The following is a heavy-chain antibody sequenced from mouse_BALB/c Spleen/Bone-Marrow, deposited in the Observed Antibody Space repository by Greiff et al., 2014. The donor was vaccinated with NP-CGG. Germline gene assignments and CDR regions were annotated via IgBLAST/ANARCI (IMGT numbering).Heavy chain of an antibody. Sequence: EVQLQQSGPDLVKPSQSLSLTCTVTGYYINGGYSCHWIRQFPGNKLEWMSYIYYSGSTKYNPSLQSRISITRDTSKNQFFLQLNSVTTEDTATYYIARRGISYGNYVFAYWGQGILVTVSA. J-gene: IGHJ3*01. CDR1: GYYINGGYS. CDR2: IYYSGST. CDR3: ARRGISYGNYVFAY. D-gene: IGHD2-1*01. V-gene: IGHV3-1*02.